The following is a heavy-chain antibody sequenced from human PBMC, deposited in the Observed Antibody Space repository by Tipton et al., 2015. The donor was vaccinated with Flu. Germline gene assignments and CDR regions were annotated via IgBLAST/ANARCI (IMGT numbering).Heavy chain of an antibody. V-gene: IGHV3-30*18. CDR3: AKDYRTGDLWSGLIEH. CDR1: GFTFSRFG. D-gene: IGHD3/OR15-3a*01. Sequence: SLRLSCVTSGFTFSRFGVHWVRQAPGKGLDWVAVSSSDGSSDSYADSVEGRFTISRDSSKNTVYLQMDSLSAEDSAVYYCAKDYRTGDLWSGLIEHWGQGTLVIVSS. CDR2: SSSDGSSD. J-gene: IGHJ1*01.